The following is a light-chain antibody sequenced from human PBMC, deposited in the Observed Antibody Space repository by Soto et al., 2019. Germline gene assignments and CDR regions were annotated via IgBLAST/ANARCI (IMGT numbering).Light chain of an antibody. CDR2: DVS. CDR1: SSDVGGYNY. CDR3: NSYTSGTTLV. V-gene: IGLV2-14*03. Sequence: QSALTQPASVSGSPGQSITISCTGTSSDVGGYNYVSWYQQHPGKAPKLMIYDVSNRPSGVSNRFSGSKSGNTASLTISGLQADDEADYYCNSYTSGTTLVFGTGTKLTVL. J-gene: IGLJ1*01.